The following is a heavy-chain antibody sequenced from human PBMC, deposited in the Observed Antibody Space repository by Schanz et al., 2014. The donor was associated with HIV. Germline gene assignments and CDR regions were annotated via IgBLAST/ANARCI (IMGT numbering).Heavy chain of an antibody. J-gene: IGHJ6*02. CDR3: ARAFCSGGSCFAGYGLDV. Sequence: QVQLQESGPGLVKPSETLSLTCSVSGGSIGNYYWSWVRQPAGKGLEWIGRIHATGSTSYSPSLKSRGTVSVDTSQNQISLNLSSVTAADTAVYYCARAFCSGGSCFAGYGLDVWGQGTTVTVSS. CDR2: IHATGST. CDR1: GGSIGNYY. V-gene: IGHV4-4*07. D-gene: IGHD2-15*01.